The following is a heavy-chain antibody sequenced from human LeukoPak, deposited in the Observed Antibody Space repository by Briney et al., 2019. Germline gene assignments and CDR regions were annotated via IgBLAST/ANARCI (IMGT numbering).Heavy chain of an antibody. V-gene: IGHV5-51*01. CDR2: IYPGDSDT. J-gene: IGHJ6*02. Sequence: GESLKISCKGSEYSFTSYWIGWVRQMPGKGLEWMGIIYPGDSDTRYSPSFQGQVTISADKSISTAYLQWSSLKASDTAMYYCARHGAIAAAGTTYYYYYYGMDVWGQGTTVTVSS. CDR3: ARHGAIAAAGTTYYYYYYGMDV. D-gene: IGHD6-13*01. CDR1: EYSFTSYW.